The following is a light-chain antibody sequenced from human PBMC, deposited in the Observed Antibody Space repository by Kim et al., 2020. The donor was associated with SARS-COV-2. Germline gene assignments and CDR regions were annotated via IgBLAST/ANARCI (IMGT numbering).Light chain of an antibody. CDR2: GAC. Sequence: SPGERATLSGRASHSVRSNLAGYQQKTGRAPRLLSYGACTRATGIPARFSGSGSGTEFTLTMSSRQSEDFAVYYWQQYNNWPPFTFGPGSKVDIK. CDR3: QQYNNWPPFT. CDR1: HSVRSN. V-gene: IGKV3-15*01. J-gene: IGKJ3*01.